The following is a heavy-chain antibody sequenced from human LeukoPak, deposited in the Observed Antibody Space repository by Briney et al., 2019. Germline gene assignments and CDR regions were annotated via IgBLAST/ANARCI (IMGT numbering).Heavy chain of an antibody. D-gene: IGHD3-22*01. V-gene: IGHV3-23*01. CDR3: AKVGIRISLIVVVFTTADDWYFDL. CDR2: ISESGGST. J-gene: IGHJ2*01. CDR1: GFTFSNYA. Sequence: PGGSLRLSCAASGFTFSNYAMSWVRQAPGKGLGWVAGISESGGSTYYADSVTGRRTISRDNSKNTLYLQMDSLRAEDTAVYYCAKVGIRISLIVVVFTTADDWYFDLWGRGTLVAVSS.